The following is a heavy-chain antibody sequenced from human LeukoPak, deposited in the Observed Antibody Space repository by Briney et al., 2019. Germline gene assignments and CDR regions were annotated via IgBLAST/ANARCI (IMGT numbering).Heavy chain of an antibody. V-gene: IGHV4-59*03. CDR1: GGAISRYY. D-gene: IGHD3-10*01. CDR3: AAERYYYASGTYYNSNWFDP. CDR2: IYYSGST. J-gene: IGHJ5*02. Sequence: SETLSLTCAVSGGAISRYYWSWIRQPPGKGLEWIGYIYYSGSTMFNPSLKSRVTMSVDTSKKQFSLKLSSVTTADTAVYYCAAERYYYASGTYYNSNWFDPWGQGTLVTASS.